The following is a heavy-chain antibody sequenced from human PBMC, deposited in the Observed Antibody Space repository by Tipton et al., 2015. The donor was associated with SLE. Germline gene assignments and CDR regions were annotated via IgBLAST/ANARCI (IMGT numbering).Heavy chain of an antibody. Sequence: QVQLVQSGGEVKKPGASVKVSCKASGYIFSNYGISWVRQAPGQGLQWMGWISTYNGNTNYAQKLQGRVTMTSDTSTSTAYMELRSLRSDDTAIYYCARVRVDTAMGVFDFWGQGTLVTVSS. J-gene: IGHJ4*02. CDR3: ARVRVDTAMGVFDF. CDR1: GYIFSNYG. D-gene: IGHD5-18*01. V-gene: IGHV1-18*01. CDR2: ISTYNGNT.